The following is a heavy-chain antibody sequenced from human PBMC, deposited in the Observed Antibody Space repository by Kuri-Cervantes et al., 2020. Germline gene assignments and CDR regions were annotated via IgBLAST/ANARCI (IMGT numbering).Heavy chain of an antibody. CDR1: GYTFTGYY. CDR2: INPNSGGT. V-gene: IGHV1-2*02. Sequence: ASVKVSCKASGYTFTGYYMHWVRQAPGQGLEWMGWINPNSGGTNYAQKLQGRVTMTTDTSTSTAYMELRSLRSDDTAVYYCAREDIVVVPAATYYGMDVWGQGTTVTVSS. J-gene: IGHJ6*02. D-gene: IGHD2-2*01. CDR3: AREDIVVVPAATYYGMDV.